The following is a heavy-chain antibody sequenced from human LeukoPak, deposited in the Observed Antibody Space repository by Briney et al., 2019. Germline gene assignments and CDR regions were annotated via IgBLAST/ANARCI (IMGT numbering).Heavy chain of an antibody. D-gene: IGHD1-1*01. V-gene: IGHV4-38-2*02. CDR3: ARPVPSRLGWFDP. CDR2: IYYSGST. CDR1: GYSISSAYY. J-gene: IGHJ5*02. Sequence: SETLSLTCNVSGYSISSAYYWAWIRQPPGKGLEWIGTIYYSGSTYYNPSLKSRVTISVDTSKNQFSLKLTSVTAADTAVYYCARPVPSRLGWFDPWGQGTLVTVSS.